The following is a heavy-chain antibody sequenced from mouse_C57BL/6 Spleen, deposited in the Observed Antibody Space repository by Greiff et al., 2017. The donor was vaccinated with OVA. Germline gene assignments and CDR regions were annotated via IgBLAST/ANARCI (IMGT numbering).Heavy chain of an antibody. CDR1: GYTFTSYW. CDR3: ARGGNYAMDD. V-gene: IGHV1-72*01. J-gene: IGHJ4*01. Sequence: VQLQQPGAELVKPGASVKLSCKASGYTFTSYWMHWVKQRPGRGLEWIGGIDPNSGGTKYNEKFKGKATLTVDKPSSTAYMQLSSLTSEDAAVYYCARGGNYAMDDWGQGTSVTVSS. CDR2: IDPNSGGT.